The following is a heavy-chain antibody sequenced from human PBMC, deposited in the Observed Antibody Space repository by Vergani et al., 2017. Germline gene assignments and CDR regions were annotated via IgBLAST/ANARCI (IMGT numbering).Heavy chain of an antibody. V-gene: IGHV3-30*18. CDR1: GFTFSSYG. J-gene: IGHJ3*02. CDR3: AKELIGSSGYYQDDAFDI. D-gene: IGHD3-22*01. Sequence: VQLVESGGGVVQPGRSLRLSCAASGFTFSSYGMHWVRQAPGKGLEWVAVISYDGSNKYYADSVKGRFTISRDNSKNTLYLQMNSLRAEDTAVYYCAKELIGSSGYYQDDAFDIWGQGTMVTVSS. CDR2: ISYDGSNK.